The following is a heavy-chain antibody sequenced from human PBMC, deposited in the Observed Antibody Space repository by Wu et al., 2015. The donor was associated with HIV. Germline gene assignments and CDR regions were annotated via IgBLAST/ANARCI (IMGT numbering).Heavy chain of an antibody. J-gene: IGHJ4*02. CDR3: ARAASRTDTYSSSWYLDY. CDR1: GYTLIDLS. Sequence: QVQLVQSGAEAKKPGASVKVSCKVSGYTLIDLSIHWVRQAPGKGLEWMGGFDPRNGETVNAQKFQGRLNMTEDTSTDTAYMEVSSLGSEDTAVYYCARAASRTDTYSSSWYLDYWGQGTLVTVSS. V-gene: IGHV1-24*01. CDR2: FDPRNGET. D-gene: IGHD6-13*01.